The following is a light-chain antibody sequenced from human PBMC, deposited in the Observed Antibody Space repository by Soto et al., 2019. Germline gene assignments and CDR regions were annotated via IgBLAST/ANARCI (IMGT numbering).Light chain of an antibody. Sequence: QSVLAQPPSASGTPGQRVTISCSGSTSNVGSNLASWYQQLPGSAPKLLIYNDYERPSGVPDRFSGSKSGTSASLAITGLQAEDEADYYCQSCDSSLTACFFGTGTKLTVL. CDR3: QSCDSSLTACF. J-gene: IGLJ1*01. CDR2: NDY. V-gene: IGLV1-44*01. CDR1: TSNVGSNL.